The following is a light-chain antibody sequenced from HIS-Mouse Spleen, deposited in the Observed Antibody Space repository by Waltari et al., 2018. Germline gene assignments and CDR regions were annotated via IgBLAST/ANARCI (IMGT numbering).Light chain of an antibody. V-gene: IGLV2-14*01. CDR2: EVS. J-gene: IGLJ1*01. CDR3: SSYTSSSTLYYV. CDR1: SSDVGGYNY. Sequence: QSALTQPASVSGSPGQSITISCTGTSSDVGGYNYVPWSQQHPGKAPKLMIYEVSNRPSGVSNRFSGSKSGNTASLTISGLQAEDEADYYCSSYTSSSTLYYVFGTGTKVTVL.